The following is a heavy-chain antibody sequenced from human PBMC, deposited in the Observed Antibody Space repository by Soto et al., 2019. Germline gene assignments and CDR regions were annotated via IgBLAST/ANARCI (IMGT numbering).Heavy chain of an antibody. CDR3: FVVAGPREVDY. Sequence: GGSLRLSCAASGFTFSGSAMHWVRQASGKGLEWVGCIRSKANSYATAYAASVKGRFTISRDDSKNTAYLQMNSLKTEDTAVYYCFVVAGPREVDYWGQGTLVTVSS. D-gene: IGHD6-19*01. CDR2: IRSKANSYAT. J-gene: IGHJ4*02. V-gene: IGHV3-73*01. CDR1: GFTFSGSA.